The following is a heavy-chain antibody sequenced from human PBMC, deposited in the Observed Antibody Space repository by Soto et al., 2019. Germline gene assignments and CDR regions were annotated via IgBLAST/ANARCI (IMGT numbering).Heavy chain of an antibody. J-gene: IGHJ6*02. Sequence: LRLSCAASGFTLSSYEMNWVRQAPGKGLEWVSYISSSGSIIYYADSVKGRFTISRDNAENSLYPQMNSLRAEDTAVYYCARYGGYCSSTSCYSYGMDVWGQGTTVTVSS. CDR3: ARYGGYCSSTSCYSYGMDV. CDR2: ISSSGSII. D-gene: IGHD2-2*01. CDR1: GFTLSSYE. V-gene: IGHV3-48*03.